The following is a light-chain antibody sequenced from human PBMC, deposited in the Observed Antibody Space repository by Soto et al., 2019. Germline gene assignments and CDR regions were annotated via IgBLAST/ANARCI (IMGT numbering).Light chain of an antibody. CDR2: DAS. V-gene: IGKV3-11*01. J-gene: IGKJ5*01. CDR1: QSVSSY. Sequence: EIVLTQSPATLSLSPGERATLSCRASQSVSSYLAWYQQKPGQAPRLLIYDASNRATGIPARFSGSGSGTDFLLTISSLAPEDFAVYYCQQRSIWITFGQGTRLEIE. CDR3: QQRSIWIT.